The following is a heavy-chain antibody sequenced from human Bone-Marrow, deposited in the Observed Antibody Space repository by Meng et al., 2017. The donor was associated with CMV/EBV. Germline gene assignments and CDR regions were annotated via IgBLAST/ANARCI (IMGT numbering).Heavy chain of an antibody. CDR1: GGSISSSSYY. D-gene: IGHD2-2*02. CDR3: APSDCSSTSCYNPDAFDI. J-gene: IGHJ3*02. Sequence: GSLRLSCTVSGGSISSSSYYWGWIRQPPGKGLEWIGSIYYSGSTYYNPSLKSRVTISVDTSKNQFSLKLSSVTAADTAVYYCAPSDCSSTSCYNPDAFDIWGPGTMVTVSS. CDR2: IYYSGST. V-gene: IGHV4-39*07.